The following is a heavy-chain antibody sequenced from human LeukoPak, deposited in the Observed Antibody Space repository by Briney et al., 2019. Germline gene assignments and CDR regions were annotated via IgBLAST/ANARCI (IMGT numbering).Heavy chain of an antibody. CDR3: ARSKDYYDTKKFNY. CDR2: ISSSSSYI. V-gene: IGHV3-21*01. J-gene: IGHJ4*02. Sequence: GGSLRLSCTASGFTFSSDSMNWVRQAPGKGLEWVSSISSSSSYIYHADSVKGRFTISRDNAKNSLYLQMNSLRAEDTAVYYCARSKDYYDTKKFNYWGQGTLVTVSS. CDR1: GFTFSSDS. D-gene: IGHD3-22*01.